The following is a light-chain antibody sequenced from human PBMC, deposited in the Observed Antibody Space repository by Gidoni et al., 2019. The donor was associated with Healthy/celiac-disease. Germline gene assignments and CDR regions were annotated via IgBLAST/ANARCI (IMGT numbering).Light chain of an antibody. CDR2: KDS. Sequence: SYELTQPPSVSVSLGQMARITCSGEALPKKYAYWYQQKPAQFPVLVIYKDSERPSGIPERFSGSSSGTIVTLTISGVQAEDEADYYCLSADSSGTLRVFGGGTKLTVL. CDR3: LSADSSGTLRV. J-gene: IGLJ3*02. V-gene: IGLV3-16*01. CDR1: ALPKKY.